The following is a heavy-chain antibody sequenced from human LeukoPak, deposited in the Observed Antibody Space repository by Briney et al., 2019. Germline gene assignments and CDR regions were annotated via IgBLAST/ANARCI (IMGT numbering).Heavy chain of an antibody. CDR1: GFTFSSYA. CDR2: ISGSGGNT. D-gene: IGHD4-23*01. V-gene: IGHV3-23*01. J-gene: IGHJ4*02. Sequence: PGGSLRLSCAAPGFTFSSYAMSWVRQAPGKGLNWVSAISGSGGNTYYADSVKGRFTISRDNSKNTLCLQMNSLRAEDTAVYYCAKDQYGGNPQYYFDYWGQGTLVTVSS. CDR3: AKDQYGGNPQYYFDY.